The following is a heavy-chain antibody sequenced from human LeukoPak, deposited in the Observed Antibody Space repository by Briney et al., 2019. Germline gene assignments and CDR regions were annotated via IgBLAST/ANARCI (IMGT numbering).Heavy chain of an antibody. V-gene: IGHV4-34*01. CDR2: INHSGST. Sequence: SETLSRTCAVYGGSFSGYYWSWIRQPPGKGLEWIGEINHSGSTNYNPSLKSRVTISVDTSKNQFSLKLSSVTAADTAVYYCARGRTYYYGSGSSNWFDPWGQGTLVTVSS. D-gene: IGHD3-10*01. CDR3: ARGRTYYYGSGSSNWFDP. J-gene: IGHJ5*02. CDR1: GGSFSGYY.